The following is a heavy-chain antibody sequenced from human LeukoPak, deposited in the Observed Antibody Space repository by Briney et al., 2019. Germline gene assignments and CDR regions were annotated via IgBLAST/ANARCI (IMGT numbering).Heavy chain of an antibody. CDR2: IWNDGSNK. D-gene: IGHD2-21*01. V-gene: IGHV3-33*01. CDR1: GFTFSSYG. CDR3: ARVGQDYSGVDY. Sequence: GRSLRLSCAASGFTFSSYGMNWVRQAPGKGLEWVAAIWNDGSNKYYADSVKGRFAISRDNAKSSLYLQMNSLRDEDTAVYYCARVGQDYSGVDYWGQGTLVTVSS. J-gene: IGHJ4*02.